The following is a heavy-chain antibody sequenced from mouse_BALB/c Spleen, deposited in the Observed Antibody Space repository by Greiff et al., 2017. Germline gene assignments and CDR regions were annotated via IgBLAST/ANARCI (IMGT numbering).Heavy chain of an antibody. V-gene: IGHV5-17*02. Sequence: EVKLMESGGGLVQPGGSRKLSCAASGFTFSSFGMHWVRQAPEKGLEWVAYISSGSSTIYYADTVKGRFTISRDNPKNTLFLQMTSLRSEDTAMYYCARDGSYSYAMDYWGQGTSVTVSS. CDR2: ISSGSSTI. J-gene: IGHJ4*01. CDR1: GFTFSSFG. CDR3: ARDGSYSYAMDY. D-gene: IGHD2-3*01.